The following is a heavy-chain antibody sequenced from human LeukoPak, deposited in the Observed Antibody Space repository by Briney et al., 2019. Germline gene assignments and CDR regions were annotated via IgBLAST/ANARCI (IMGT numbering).Heavy chain of an antibody. D-gene: IGHD6-13*01. CDR2: ISSDGNSN. J-gene: IGHJ4*02. CDR1: GFIFSSYA. V-gene: IGHV3-30*18. CDR3: AKDGGAAGTFDY. Sequence: GGSLRLSCAASGFIFSSYAMQWVRQAPGRGLEWVAVISSDGNSNFYSNSVRDRFTISRDNSKNTVYLQMNTLKGEDTAVYYCAKDGGAAGTFDYWGQGTLVTVSS.